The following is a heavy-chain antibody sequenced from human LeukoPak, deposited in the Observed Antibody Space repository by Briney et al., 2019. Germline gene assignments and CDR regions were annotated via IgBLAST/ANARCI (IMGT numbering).Heavy chain of an antibody. V-gene: IGHV4-39*01. CDR1: GDSISSSNCY. J-gene: IGHJ3*02. CDR3: ARAGPRYSYGPHVAFDI. Sequence: SETLSLTCTVSGDSISSSNCYWGWIRQPPGKGLEWIGSIYFSGGTYYNASLKSRVTISVDTSKNQFSLKLSSVTAADTAVYYCARAGPRYSYGPHVAFDIWGQGTMVTVSS. CDR2: IYFSGGT. D-gene: IGHD5-18*01.